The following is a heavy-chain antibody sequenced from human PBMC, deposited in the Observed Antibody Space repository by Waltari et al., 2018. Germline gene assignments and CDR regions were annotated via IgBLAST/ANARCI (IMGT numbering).Heavy chain of an antibody. D-gene: IGHD6-19*01. CDR3: ARTDSSGWYEIPLDY. V-gene: IGHV4-34*01. CDR2: INPRGST. Sequence: QVQLQQWGAGLLKPSETLSLTCAVYGGSFSGYYWSWLRQPPGKGLEWLGEINPRGSTNYNPSLKSRVTISVDTSKNQFSLKLSSVTAADTAVYYCARTDSSGWYEIPLDYWGQGTLVTVSS. CDR1: GGSFSGYY. J-gene: IGHJ4*02.